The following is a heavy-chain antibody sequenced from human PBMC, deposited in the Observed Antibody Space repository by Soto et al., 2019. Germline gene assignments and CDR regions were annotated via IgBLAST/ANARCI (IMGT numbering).Heavy chain of an antibody. CDR2: ISGGSAYI. V-gene: IGHV3-21*01. Sequence: GGSLRLSXATSGFTFSTYSMNWVRQAPGKGLERVSSISGGSAYIYYADSVKGRFTISRDNAKSSLSLQMNSLRAEDTAVYYCAREGPGRGIDVWGQGTTVTVSS. D-gene: IGHD3-10*01. J-gene: IGHJ6*02. CDR3: AREGPGRGIDV. CDR1: GFTFSTYS.